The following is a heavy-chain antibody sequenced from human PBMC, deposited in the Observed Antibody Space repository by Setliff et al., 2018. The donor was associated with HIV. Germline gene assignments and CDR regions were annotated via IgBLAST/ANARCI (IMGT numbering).Heavy chain of an antibody. Sequence: ASVKVSCKASGYTFTSYPMHWVRQAPGQGLEWMGVINTSGGSAGYAEKFRGRVTMTRDTSTNTVYMDLRNLRSEDTAVYYCARNQGDASGWYAGDYWGQGTSVTVSS. CDR3: ARNQGDASGWYAGDY. V-gene: IGHV1-46*01. CDR1: GYTFTSYP. CDR2: INTSGGSA. J-gene: IGHJ4*03. D-gene: IGHD6-19*01.